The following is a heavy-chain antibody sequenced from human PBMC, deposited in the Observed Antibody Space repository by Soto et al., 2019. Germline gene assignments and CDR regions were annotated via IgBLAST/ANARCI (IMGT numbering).Heavy chain of an antibody. J-gene: IGHJ4*02. Sequence: QVQLQESGPGLVKPSQTLSLTCTVSGGSISSGGYYWSWIRQHPGKGLEWIGYIYYSGSTYYNPSLKSRVTTSVDTSKNQFSLKLSSVTAADTAVYYCARAGGGWFTIDYWGQGTLVTVSS. V-gene: IGHV4-31*03. CDR3: ARAGGGWFTIDY. CDR2: IYYSGST. D-gene: IGHD6-19*01. CDR1: GGSISSGGYY.